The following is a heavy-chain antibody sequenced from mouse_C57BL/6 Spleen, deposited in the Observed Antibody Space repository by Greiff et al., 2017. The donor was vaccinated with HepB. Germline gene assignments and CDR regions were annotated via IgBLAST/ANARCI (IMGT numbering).Heavy chain of an antibody. CDR2: IWSGGST. D-gene: IGHD1-1*01. J-gene: IGHJ1*03. Sequence: VQLKESGPGLVQPSQSLSITCTVSGFSLTSYGVHWVRQSPGKGLEWLGVIWSGGSTDYNAAFISRLSISKDNSKSQVFFKMNSLQADDTAIYYCARKDYYGSLWYFDVWGTGTTVTVSS. CDR1: GFSLTSYG. CDR3: ARKDYYGSLWYFDV. V-gene: IGHV2-2*01.